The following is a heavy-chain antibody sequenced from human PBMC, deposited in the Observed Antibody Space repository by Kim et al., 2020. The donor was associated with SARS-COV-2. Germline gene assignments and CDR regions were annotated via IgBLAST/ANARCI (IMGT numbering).Heavy chain of an antibody. J-gene: IGHJ5*02. CDR1: GYTFTSYY. V-gene: IGHV1-46*01. D-gene: IGHD3-9*01. CDR3: ARSFWVLTGYYPRSEWFDP. CDR2: INPSGGST. Sequence: ASVKVSCKASGYTFTSYYMHWVRQAPGQGLEWMGIINPSGGSTSYAQKFQGRVTMTRDTSTSTVYMELSSLRSEDTAVYYCARSFWVLTGYYPRSEWFDPWGQGTLVTVSS.